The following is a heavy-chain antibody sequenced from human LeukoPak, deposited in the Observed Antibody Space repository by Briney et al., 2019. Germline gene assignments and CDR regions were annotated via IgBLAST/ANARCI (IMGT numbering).Heavy chain of an antibody. J-gene: IGHJ3*02. Sequence: GGSLRLSCAASGFTFSDYYMSWIRQAPGKGLEWVSYISSSGSTIYYADSVKGRFTISRDNAKNSLYLQMNSLRAEDTAVYYCARDLGSGDYYDSSGYYDPPYDAFDIWGQGTMVTVSS. D-gene: IGHD3-22*01. CDR2: ISSSGSTI. CDR3: ARDLGSGDYYDSSGYYDPPYDAFDI. CDR1: GFTFSDYY. V-gene: IGHV3-11*01.